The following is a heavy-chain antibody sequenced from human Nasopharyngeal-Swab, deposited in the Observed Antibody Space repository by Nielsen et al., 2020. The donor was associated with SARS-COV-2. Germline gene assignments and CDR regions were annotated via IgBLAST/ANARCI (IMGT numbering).Heavy chain of an antibody. Sequence: GESLKIPCAASGFTFSSYAMHWVRQAPGKGLEWVAVISSDGSNKYYADSVKGRFTISRDNSKTTLYLQMNRLRAEDTAVYCAREGVAATPYCDYWGQGTLVTVSS. D-gene: IGHD2-15*01. CDR1: GFTFSSYA. CDR3: AREGVAATPYCDY. CDR2: ISSDGSNK. J-gene: IGHJ4*02. V-gene: IGHV3-30-3*01.